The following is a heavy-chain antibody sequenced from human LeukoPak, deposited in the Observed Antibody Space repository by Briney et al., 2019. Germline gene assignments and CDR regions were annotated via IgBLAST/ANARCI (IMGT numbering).Heavy chain of an antibody. D-gene: IGHD6-13*01. CDR1: GFTFSSYA. V-gene: IGHV3-30-3*01. CDR3: ARGKTYSSYFDY. J-gene: IGHJ4*02. CDR2: ISYDGSNK. Sequence: GRSLRLSCAASGFTFSSYAMHWVRQAPGKGLEWVAVISYDGSNKYYADSVKGRFTISRDNSKNTLYLQMNSLRAEDTAVYYCARGKTYSSYFDYWGQGTLVTVSS.